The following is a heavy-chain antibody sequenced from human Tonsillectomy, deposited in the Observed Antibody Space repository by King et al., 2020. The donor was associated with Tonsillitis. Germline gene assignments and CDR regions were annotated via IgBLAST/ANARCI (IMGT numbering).Heavy chain of an antibody. Sequence: VQLVESGGGLVKPGGSLRLSCAASGFTFSNAWMNWVRQVPGKGLEWVGRIKSRTDGGTTDYAAPVKGRFTFSRDDSKNTLYLQMNGLKTEDTAVYYCTTGTAVANYYYYYYMDVWGTGTTVTVSS. D-gene: IGHD6-19*01. CDR3: TTGTAVANYYYYYYMDV. CDR1: GFTFSNAW. V-gene: IGHV3-15*07. J-gene: IGHJ6*03. CDR2: IKSRTDGGTT.